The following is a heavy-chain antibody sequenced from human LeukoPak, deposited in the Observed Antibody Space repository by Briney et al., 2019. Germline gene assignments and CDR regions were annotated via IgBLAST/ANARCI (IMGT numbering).Heavy chain of an antibody. V-gene: IGHV1-2*02. J-gene: IGHJ4*02. D-gene: IGHD6-13*01. CDR2: INPNSGGT. CDR3: AVAAVSHPFDY. CDR1: GYTFTGYY. Sequence: ASVNVSCKASGYTFTGYYMHWVRQAPGQGLEWMGWINPNSGGTNYAQKFQGRVTITRDTSISTAYMELSRLRSDDTAVYHCAVAAVSHPFDYWGQGTLVTVSS.